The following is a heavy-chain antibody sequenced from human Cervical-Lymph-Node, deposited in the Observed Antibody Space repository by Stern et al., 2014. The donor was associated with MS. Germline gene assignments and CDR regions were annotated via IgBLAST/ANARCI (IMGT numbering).Heavy chain of an antibody. J-gene: IGHJ4*02. V-gene: IGHV5-51*01. CDR3: ARQRYFDY. CDR1: GYTFTSYW. Sequence: VQLVQYGPEVKRPGESLKISCQASGYTFTSYWIGWVRQMPGKGLEWIAIIFPGGSDIRYSPSFQGQVTISADKSSSTAYLQWNNLKASDTAIYYCARQRYFDYWGQGTLVTVSS. CDR2: IFPGGSDI.